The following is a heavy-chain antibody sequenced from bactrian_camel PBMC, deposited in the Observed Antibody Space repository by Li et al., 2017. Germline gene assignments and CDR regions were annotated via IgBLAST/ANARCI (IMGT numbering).Heavy chain of an antibody. CDR3: AARGPYCYTKLSVADFTY. CDR1: GYAYSVNC. V-gene: IGHV3S53*01. D-gene: IGHD2*01. CDR2: TYGFGST. Sequence: VQLVESGGGSVQAGGSLRLSCVASGYAYSVNCMGWFRQAPGKAREGVAATYGFGSTYYADSVKGRFTISQDNAGKKVYLQMNSLKPEDTAMYYCAARGPYCYTKLSVADFTYWGQGTQVTVS. J-gene: IGHJ6*01.